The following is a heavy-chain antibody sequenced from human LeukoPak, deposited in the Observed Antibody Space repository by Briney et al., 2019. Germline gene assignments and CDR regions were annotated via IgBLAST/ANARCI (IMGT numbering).Heavy chain of an antibody. Sequence: PSETLSLTCTVSGGSISSYYWSWIRQPPGKGLEWIGYIYYSGSTNYNPSLKSRVTISVDTSKNQFSLKLSSVTAADTAVYYCARGDCSGGSCYSEGWENWFDPWGQGTLVTVSS. J-gene: IGHJ5*02. CDR2: IYYSGST. D-gene: IGHD2-15*01. CDR3: ARGDCSGGSCYSEGWENWFDP. V-gene: IGHV4-59*01. CDR1: GGSISSYY.